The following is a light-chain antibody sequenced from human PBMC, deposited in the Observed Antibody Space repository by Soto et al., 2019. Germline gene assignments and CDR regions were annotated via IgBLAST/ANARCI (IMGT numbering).Light chain of an antibody. CDR1: HAMFNH. Sequence: DIQLTQSPIFLSASVVDRVTISCRASHAMFNHLAWYQQKLGKAPNLLLFSASTLQSGVPSRFSGSGSGTELPLTISSLQPEDFAPYYCQQLNSHTRTFSQGTKLEIK. J-gene: IGKJ2*01. CDR3: QQLNSHTRT. CDR2: SAS. V-gene: IGKV1-9*01.